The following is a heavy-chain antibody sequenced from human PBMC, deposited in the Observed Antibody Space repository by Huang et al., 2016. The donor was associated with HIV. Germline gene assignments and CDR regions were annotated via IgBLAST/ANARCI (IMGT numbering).Heavy chain of an antibody. CDR3: ARGNFDWLHY. CDR1: GGSFSGYY. Sequence: QVQLQQWGAGLLKPSETLSLPCAVYGGSFSGYYWSWIRQPPGKGLEWIGEINHSGSTNNNPSLKSRVTISVDTSKNQFSLKLSAVTAADTAVYYCARGNFDWLHYWGQGTLVTVSS. V-gene: IGHV4-34*01. J-gene: IGHJ4*02. CDR2: INHSGST. D-gene: IGHD3-9*01.